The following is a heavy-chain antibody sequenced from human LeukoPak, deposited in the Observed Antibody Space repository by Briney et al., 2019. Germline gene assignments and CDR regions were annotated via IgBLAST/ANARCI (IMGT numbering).Heavy chain of an antibody. J-gene: IGHJ4*02. V-gene: IGHV3-23*01. CDR2: ISGSGGST. CDR3: AMYYYDSSGYSKSYYFDY. CDR1: GFTFSSYA. D-gene: IGHD3-22*01. Sequence: PGGSLRLSCAASGFTFSSYAMSWVRQAPGKGLEWVSAISGSGGSTYYAGSVKGRFTISRDNSKNTLYLQTNSLRAEDTAVYYCAMYYYDSSGYSKSYYFDYWGQGTLVTVSS.